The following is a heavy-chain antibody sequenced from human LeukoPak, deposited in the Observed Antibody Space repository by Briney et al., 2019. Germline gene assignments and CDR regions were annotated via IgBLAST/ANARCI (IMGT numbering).Heavy chain of an antibody. CDR3: ARGTYGRGIAAPIEYYYMDV. D-gene: IGHD6-6*01. CDR2: INHSGST. V-gene: IGHV4-34*01. Sequence: SETLSLTCAVYGGSFSGYYWSWIRQPPGKGLEWIGEINHSGSTNYNPSLKSRVTISVDTSKNQFSLKLSSVTAADTAVYYCARGTYGRGIAAPIEYYYMDVWGKGTTVTVSS. J-gene: IGHJ6*03. CDR1: GGSFSGYY.